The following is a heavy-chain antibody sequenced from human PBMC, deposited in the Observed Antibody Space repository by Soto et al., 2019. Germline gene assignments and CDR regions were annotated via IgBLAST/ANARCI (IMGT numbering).Heavy chain of an antibody. CDR3: ASGYSGYDGPTTRESYGMDV. CDR1: GGSSSSGGYY. V-gene: IGHV4-31*03. J-gene: IGHJ6*02. CDR2: IYYSGST. D-gene: IGHD5-12*01. Sequence: TLSVTCTVSGGSSSSGGYYWSWIRQHPGKGLEWIGYIYYSGSTYYNPSLKSRVTISVDTSKNQFSLKLSSVTAADTAVYYCASGYSGYDGPTTRESYGMDVWGQGTTVTVSS.